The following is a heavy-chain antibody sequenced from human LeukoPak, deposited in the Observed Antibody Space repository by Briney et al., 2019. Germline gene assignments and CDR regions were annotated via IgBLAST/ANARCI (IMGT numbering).Heavy chain of an antibody. Sequence: GGSLRLSCAASGFTVSSNYMSWVRQAPGKGLEWVSVIYSGGSIYYADSVKGRFTISRDNSKNTLYLQMNSLRAEDTAVYYCARDEETTQDYWGQGTLVTVSS. CDR3: ARDEETTQDY. V-gene: IGHV3-66*01. J-gene: IGHJ4*02. CDR1: GFTVSSNY. D-gene: IGHD1-1*01. CDR2: IYSGGSI.